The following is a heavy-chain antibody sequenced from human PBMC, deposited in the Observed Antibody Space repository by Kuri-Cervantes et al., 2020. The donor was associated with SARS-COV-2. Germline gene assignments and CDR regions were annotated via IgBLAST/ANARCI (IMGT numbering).Heavy chain of an antibody. Sequence: GESLKISCAASGFTFSTYDMYWVRQAPGKGLEWVAFIWNDGSNKYYADSVKGRFTISRDNSKNTLYLQMDSLRGDGTAVYYCARDVGDSGSDYWGQGTLVTVSS. V-gene: IGHV3-33*08. CDR2: IWNDGSNK. CDR3: ARDVGDSGSDY. J-gene: IGHJ4*02. CDR1: GFTFSTYD. D-gene: IGHD3-10*01.